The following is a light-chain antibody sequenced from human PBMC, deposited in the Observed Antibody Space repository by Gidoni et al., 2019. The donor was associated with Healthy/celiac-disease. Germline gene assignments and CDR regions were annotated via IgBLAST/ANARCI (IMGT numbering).Light chain of an antibody. Sequence: IQLTQSPSSLSASVGDRVTITCRASQAISSYLAWYQQKPGKAPKLLNYAASNLQSGVPSRFSGSGSGTDFTLTISSLQPEDFATYYCQQLNSYPPITFGPGTKVDIK. CDR2: AAS. V-gene: IGKV1-9*01. CDR1: QAISSY. J-gene: IGKJ3*01. CDR3: QQLNSYPPIT.